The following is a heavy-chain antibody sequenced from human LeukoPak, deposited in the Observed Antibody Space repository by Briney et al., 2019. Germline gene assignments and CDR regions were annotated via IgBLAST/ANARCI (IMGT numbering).Heavy chain of an antibody. CDR1: GYTFSSYA. D-gene: IGHD6-19*01. CDR2: ISGSGGST. Sequence: AGGSLRLSCAASGYTFSSYAMSWVRQAPGKGLEWVSTISGSGGSTYYADSVKGRFTISRDNSQNTLYLQMNSLRAEDTAVYYCARVSAPGIAVAGGEYFQHWGQGTLVTVSS. V-gene: IGHV3-23*01. J-gene: IGHJ1*01. CDR3: ARVSAPGIAVAGGEYFQH.